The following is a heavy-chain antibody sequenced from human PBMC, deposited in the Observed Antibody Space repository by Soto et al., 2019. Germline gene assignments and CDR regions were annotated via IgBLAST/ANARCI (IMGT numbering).Heavy chain of an antibody. CDR2: INAGNGNT. J-gene: IGHJ4*02. V-gene: IGHV1-3*01. D-gene: IGHD6-13*01. Sequence: QVQLVQSGAEVKKPGASVKVSCKASGYTFTSYAMHWVRQAPGQRLEWMGWINAGNGNTKYSQKFQGRVTITRDTSARTAYMELSSLRSEDTAVYYCARPHFSSSYYFDSWGQGTLVTVSS. CDR3: ARPHFSSSYYFDS. CDR1: GYTFTSYA.